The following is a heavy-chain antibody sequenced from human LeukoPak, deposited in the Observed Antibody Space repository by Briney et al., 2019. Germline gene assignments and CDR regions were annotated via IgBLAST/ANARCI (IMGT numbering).Heavy chain of an antibody. CDR2: IYTSGST. Sequence: TPSETLSLTCTVSGGSISSGSYYWSWIRQPAGKGLKWIGRIYTSGSTNYNPSLKSRVTISVDTSKNQFSLKLSSVTAADTAVYYCATQRFHGALLWFGDWGQGTLVTVSS. CDR1: GGSISSGSYY. CDR3: ATQRFHGALLWFGD. J-gene: IGHJ4*02. V-gene: IGHV4-61*02. D-gene: IGHD3-10*01.